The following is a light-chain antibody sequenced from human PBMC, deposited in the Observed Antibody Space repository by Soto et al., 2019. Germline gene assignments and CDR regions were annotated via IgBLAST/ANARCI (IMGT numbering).Light chain of an antibody. V-gene: IGLV1-47*01. CDR2: RNY. Sequence: QSVLTQPPSASETPGQRVTISCSGSSSNIGSNHVYWYQHLPGTAPKLLIYRNYLRPSGVPDRFSASKSATSASLAIGGLRSDDEADYYCGAWDDSLSGWVFGGGTKLTVL. CDR1: SSNIGSNH. J-gene: IGLJ3*02. CDR3: GAWDDSLSGWV.